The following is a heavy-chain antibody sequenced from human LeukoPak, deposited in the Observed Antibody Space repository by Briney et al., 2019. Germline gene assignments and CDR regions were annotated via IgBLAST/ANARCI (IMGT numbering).Heavy chain of an antibody. J-gene: IGHJ4*02. V-gene: IGHV1-2*02. CDR2: INPNSGGT. CDR3: ARGFYGSATAFDY. Sequence: ASVKVSCKASGYTFTGYYMRWVRQAPGQGLEWMGWINPNSGGTNYAQKFQGRVTMTRDTSISTAYMELSRLRSDDTAVYYCARGFYGSATAFDYWGQGTLVTVSS. CDR1: GYTFTGYY. D-gene: IGHD2-15*01.